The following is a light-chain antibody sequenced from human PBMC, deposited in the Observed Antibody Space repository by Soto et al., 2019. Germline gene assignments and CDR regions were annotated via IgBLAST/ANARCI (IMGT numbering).Light chain of an antibody. CDR3: QQYNVWPLT. CDR1: QSVSSN. Sequence: EIVMTQSPATLSVSPGERATLSCRASQSVSSNLAWYQQKPGQTPKLLIYVASTRATGIPARFSGSGSVTEFTLTISSLQSEDFAVYYCQQYNVWPLTFGGGTKLEFK. CDR2: VAS. J-gene: IGKJ4*01. V-gene: IGKV3-15*01.